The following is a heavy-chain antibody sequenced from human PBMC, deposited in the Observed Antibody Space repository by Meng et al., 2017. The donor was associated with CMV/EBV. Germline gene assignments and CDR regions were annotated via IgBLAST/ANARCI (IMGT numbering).Heavy chain of an antibody. CDR3: ARGGDSWYSDY. V-gene: IGHV1-69*12. Sequence: QVQRGQWAAGVKKPGSSVKVSCKTAGGTFSTFAISWVRQAPGEGLEWMGGIIPVFETANYAERFQDRVTITADDSTTTAYMELSSLRADDTALYFCARGGDSWYSDYWGQGTLVTVS. D-gene: IGHD1-26*01. CDR2: IIPVFETA. CDR1: GGTFSTFA. J-gene: IGHJ4*02.